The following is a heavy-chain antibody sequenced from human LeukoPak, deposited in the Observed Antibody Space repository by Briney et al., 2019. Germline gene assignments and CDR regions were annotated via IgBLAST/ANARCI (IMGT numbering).Heavy chain of an antibody. D-gene: IGHD3-3*01. Sequence: GASVKVSCKASGYTFTGYYMHWVRQAPGQGLEWMGWINPNSGGTNFAQKFQGRVTMTRDTSISTAYMELSRLRSDDTAVYYCARMGLYYDFWKDKPTPQEQPWLDPWGQGTLVTVSS. V-gene: IGHV1-2*02. CDR3: ARMGLYYDFWKDKPTPQEQPWLDP. CDR1: GYTFTGYY. J-gene: IGHJ5*02. CDR2: INPNSGGT.